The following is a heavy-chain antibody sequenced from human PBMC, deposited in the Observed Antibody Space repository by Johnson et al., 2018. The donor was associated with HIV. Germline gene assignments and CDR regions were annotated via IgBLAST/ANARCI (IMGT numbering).Heavy chain of an antibody. CDR2: ISYDGRNK. J-gene: IGHJ3*02. CDR3: ATDFRSSAWYGDAFDI. Sequence: VQLVESGGVVVQPGGSLRLSCAASGFTFDDYTMHWVRQAPGKGLEWMTVISYDGRNKYHADSVKGRFTISRDNSKNTLYLQMNSLRVEDTAVYYCATDFRSSAWYGDAFDIWGQGTVVTVSS. D-gene: IGHD6-19*01. V-gene: IGHV3-30*04. CDR1: GFTFDDYT.